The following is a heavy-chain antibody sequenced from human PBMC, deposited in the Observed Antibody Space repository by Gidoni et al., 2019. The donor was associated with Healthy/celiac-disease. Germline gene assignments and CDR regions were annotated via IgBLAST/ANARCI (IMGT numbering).Heavy chain of an antibody. CDR3: ARDGSGSYSYYFDY. V-gene: IGHV3-7*01. CDR2: IKQDGSEK. Sequence: EVHLVEYGGGLVQPGGSLRLSCAASRFPFSSYWMSWVRQAPGKGLEWVANIKQDGSEKYYVDSVKGRFTISRDNAKSSLYLQMNSLRAEDTAVYYCARDGSGSYSYYFDYWGQGTLVTVSS. J-gene: IGHJ4*02. D-gene: IGHD3-10*01. CDR1: RFPFSSYW.